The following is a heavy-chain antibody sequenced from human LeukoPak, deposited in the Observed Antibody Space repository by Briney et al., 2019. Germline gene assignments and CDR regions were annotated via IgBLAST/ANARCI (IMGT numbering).Heavy chain of an antibody. J-gene: IGHJ4*02. V-gene: IGHV1-46*01. CDR2: MNLGDDST. Sequence: ASVKISCKASGYSFTYYYLHWVRQAPGQGLEWMGIMNLGDDSTTYAQKFQGRVTMARDTSPSTVYMELNSLRSEDTAVYYCARESLYGYLDDYWGQGTLVTVSS. D-gene: IGHD5-18*01. CDR1: GYSFTYYY. CDR3: ARESLYGYLDDY.